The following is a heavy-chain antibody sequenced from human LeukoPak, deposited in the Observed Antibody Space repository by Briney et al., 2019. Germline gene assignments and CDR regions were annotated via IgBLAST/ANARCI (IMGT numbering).Heavy chain of an antibody. Sequence: SVKASCKASGGTFSSYAVSWVRQAPGQGLEWMGGIIPIFGTTNYAQKFQGRVTITADESTSTAYMELSSLRSEDTAVYYCARGNLPLGGWYNYWGQGTLVTVSS. J-gene: IGHJ4*02. D-gene: IGHD3-16*01. CDR1: GGTFSSYA. V-gene: IGHV1-69*13. CDR2: IIPIFGTT. CDR3: ARGNLPLGGWYNY.